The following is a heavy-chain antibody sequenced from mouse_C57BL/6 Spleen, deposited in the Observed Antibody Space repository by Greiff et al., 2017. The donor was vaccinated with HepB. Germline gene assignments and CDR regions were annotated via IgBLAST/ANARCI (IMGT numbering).Heavy chain of an antibody. Sequence: VQLQQPGAELVMPGASVKLSCKASGYTFTSYWMHWVKQRPGQGLEWIGEIDPSDSYTNYNQKFKGKSTLTVDKSSSTAYMQLSSLTSEDSAVYYCARGGVGQYYFDYWGQGTTLTVSS. J-gene: IGHJ2*01. D-gene: IGHD3-3*01. CDR1: GYTFTSYW. CDR3: ARGGVGQYYFDY. CDR2: IDPSDSYT. V-gene: IGHV1-69*01.